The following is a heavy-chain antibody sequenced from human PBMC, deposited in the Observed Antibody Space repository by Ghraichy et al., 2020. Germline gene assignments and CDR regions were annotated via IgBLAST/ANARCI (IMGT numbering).Heavy chain of an antibody. V-gene: IGHV6-1*01. CDR1: GVSVSSNSAA. CDR3: ASGAGTLDY. J-gene: IGHJ4*02. D-gene: IGHD1/OR15-1a*01. Sequence: SCAISGVSVSSNSAAWNWIRQSPSRGLEYLGRTYYRSKWYNDYVLSVKSRIIINADTSKNQFSLQLNSVTPEDTAVYYCASGAGTLDYWGQGTLVTVSS. CDR2: TYYRSKWYN.